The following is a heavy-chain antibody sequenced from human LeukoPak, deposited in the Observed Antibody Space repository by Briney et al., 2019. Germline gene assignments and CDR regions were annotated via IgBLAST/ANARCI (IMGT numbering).Heavy chain of an antibody. Sequence: SETLSLTCAVYGGSFSGYYWSWIRQPPGKGLEWIGEINHSGSTNYNPSLKSRVTISVDTSKNQFSLKLSSVTAADTAVYYCARGPRWSGYLNYYYYGMDAWGQGTMVTVSS. D-gene: IGHD3-3*01. CDR3: ARGPRWSGYLNYYYYGMDA. CDR2: INHSGST. CDR1: GGSFSGYY. J-gene: IGHJ6*02. V-gene: IGHV4-34*01.